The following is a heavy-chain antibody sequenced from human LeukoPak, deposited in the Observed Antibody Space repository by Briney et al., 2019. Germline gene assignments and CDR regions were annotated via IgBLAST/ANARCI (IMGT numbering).Heavy chain of an antibody. D-gene: IGHD5-18*01. J-gene: IGHJ4*02. CDR1: GFTFSNYG. V-gene: IGHV3-30*02. CDR3: AKGYSYGSDY. CDR2: IRYDGTNK. Sequence: PGGSLRLSCAASGFTFSNYGMHWVRQAPGKGLEWVTFIRYDGTNKYYADSVKGRFTSSRDNSKNTLYLEMNNLRGEDTAVYYCAKGYSYGSDYWGQGTLVTVSS.